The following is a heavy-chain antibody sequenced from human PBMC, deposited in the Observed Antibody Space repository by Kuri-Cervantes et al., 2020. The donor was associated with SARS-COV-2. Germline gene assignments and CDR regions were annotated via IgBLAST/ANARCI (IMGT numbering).Heavy chain of an antibody. D-gene: IGHD6-19*01. Sequence: SETLSLTCSLSRGSISSSSYYWGWIRQSPEKGLEWIGFMYSSGTTYYNPSLRSRITIFVDTSRRQFSLKLRSVTAADTAVYYCARSAVSGNLYNYGLAVWGQGTSVTVSS. J-gene: IGHJ6*02. V-gene: IGHV4-39*01. CDR2: MYSSGTT. CDR1: RGSISSSSYY. CDR3: ARSAVSGNLYNYGLAV.